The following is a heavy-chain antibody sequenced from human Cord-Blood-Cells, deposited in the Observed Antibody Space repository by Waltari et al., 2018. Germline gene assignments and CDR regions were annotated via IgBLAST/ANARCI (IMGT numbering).Heavy chain of an antibody. CDR1: GGTFSSYA. D-gene: IGHD3-10*01. CDR2: IIPIFGTA. V-gene: IGHV1-69*01. J-gene: IGHJ3*02. Sequence: QVQLVQSGAEVKKPGSSVKVSCKASGGTFSSYAISGVRQAPGQGLEWRGGIIPIFGTANYAQKFQGRVTITADESTSTAYMELSSLRSEDTAVYYCARGRGFISRGSFDIWGQGTMVTVSS. CDR3: ARGRGFISRGSFDI.